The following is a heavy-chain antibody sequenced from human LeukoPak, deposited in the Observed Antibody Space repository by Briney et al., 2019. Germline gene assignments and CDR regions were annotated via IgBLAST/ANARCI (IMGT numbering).Heavy chain of an antibody. J-gene: IGHJ3*02. Sequence: GESLEISCKGSGYSFSSYWIGWVRQMPGKGLEWLGIIYPRDSDTRYSPSFQGQVTISADKSISTAYLQWSSLKASDTAMYYCARRGYYDTTAFDIWGQGTMVTVSS. CDR2: IYPRDSDT. CDR3: ARRGYYDTTAFDI. CDR1: GYSFSSYW. D-gene: IGHD3-22*01. V-gene: IGHV5-51*01.